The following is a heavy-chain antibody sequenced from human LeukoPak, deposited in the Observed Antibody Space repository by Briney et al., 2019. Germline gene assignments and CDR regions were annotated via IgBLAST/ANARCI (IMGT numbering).Heavy chain of an antibody. CDR3: ARARHGYIYGYRPNELGHFFDY. CDR2: IYYRGST. Sequence: SETLSLTCTVSGGSISSSRYYWGWIRQPPGKGLEWIGSIYYRGSTYYNPSLKSRVTISVDTSKNQFSLKLSSVTAADTAVYYCARARHGYIYGYRPNELGHFFDYWGQGTLVTVSS. J-gene: IGHJ4*02. D-gene: IGHD5-18*01. V-gene: IGHV4-39*07. CDR1: GGSISSSRYY.